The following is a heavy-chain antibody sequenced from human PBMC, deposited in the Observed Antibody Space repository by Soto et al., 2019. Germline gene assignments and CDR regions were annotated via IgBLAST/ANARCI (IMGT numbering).Heavy chain of an antibody. D-gene: IGHD1-1*01. CDR2: IYWDDDK. CDR3: AHRLSGFNWNGGYFDY. V-gene: IGHV2-5*02. J-gene: IGHJ4*02. Sequence: QITLKESGPTRVKPTQTLTLTCTFSGFSLTSRPMGVGWIRQPPGKALEWLVFIYWDDDKRYSPPLKNRLTIPKDPSANQVVLTMTNMDPLDTATYYCAHRLSGFNWNGGYFDYWGQGALVTVSS. CDR1: GFSLTSRPMG.